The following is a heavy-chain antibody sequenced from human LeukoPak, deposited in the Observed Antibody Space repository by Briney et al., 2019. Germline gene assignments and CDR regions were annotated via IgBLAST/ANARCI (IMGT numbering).Heavy chain of an antibody. CDR2: IYYSGST. CDR3: ARRHRGQGIVGALVY. V-gene: IGHV4-39*01. J-gene: IGHJ4*02. D-gene: IGHD1-26*01. CDR1: GGSISSSSYY. Sequence: SETLSLTCTVSGGSISSSSYYWGWIRQPPGKGLEWIGSIYYSGSTYYSPSLKSRVTISVDTSKNQFSLKLSSVTAADTAVYYCARRHRGQGIVGALVYWGQGTLVTVSS.